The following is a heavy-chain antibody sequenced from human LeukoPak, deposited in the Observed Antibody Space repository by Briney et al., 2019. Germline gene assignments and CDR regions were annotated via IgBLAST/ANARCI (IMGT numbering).Heavy chain of an antibody. J-gene: IGHJ4*02. Sequence: PSETLSLTCTVSGGSISSSSYYWGWIRQPPGKGLEWIGSIYYSGSTYYNPSLKSRVTISVDTSKNQFSLKLSSVTAADTAVYYCARAAGGLEGHPDYYYDSSGVPFFDYWGQGTLVTVSS. CDR2: IYYSGST. CDR3: ARAAGGLEGHPDYYYDSSGVPFFDY. V-gene: IGHV4-39*07. D-gene: IGHD3-22*01. CDR1: GGSISSSSYY.